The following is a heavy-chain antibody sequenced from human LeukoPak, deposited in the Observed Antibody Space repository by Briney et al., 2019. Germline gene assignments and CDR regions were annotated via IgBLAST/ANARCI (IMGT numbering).Heavy chain of an antibody. Sequence: EXLXLXXAXYGXSFXGYYWSWIRQPPGKGLEWIGEINHSGSTNYNPSLKSRVAISVDTSNNQFSLKLSSVTAADTAVYYCARISSAAGKYFDYWGQGTLVTVSS. V-gene: IGHV4-34*01. CDR2: INHSGST. CDR3: ARISSAAGKYFDY. CDR1: GXSFXGYY. J-gene: IGHJ4*02. D-gene: IGHD6-13*01.